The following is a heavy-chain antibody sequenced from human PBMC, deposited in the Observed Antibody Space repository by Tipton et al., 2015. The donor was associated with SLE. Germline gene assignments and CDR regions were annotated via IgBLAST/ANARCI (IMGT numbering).Heavy chain of an antibody. CDR1: GGSFSGYY. J-gene: IGHJ3*02. D-gene: IGHD4-17*01. CDR3: ARGATTVTTLDAFDI. Sequence: AGLVKPSETLSLTCAVYGGSFSGYYWSWIRQPPGKGLEWIGEINHSGSTNYNPSLKSRVTISVDTSKNQFSLKLSSVTAADTAVYYCARGATTVTTLDAFDIWGQGTMVTVSS. CDR2: INHSGST. V-gene: IGHV4-34*01.